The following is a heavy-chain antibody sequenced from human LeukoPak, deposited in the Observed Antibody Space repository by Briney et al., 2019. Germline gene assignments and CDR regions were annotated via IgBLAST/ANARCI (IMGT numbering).Heavy chain of an antibody. J-gene: IGHJ4*02. V-gene: IGHV3-7*01. D-gene: IGHD3-22*01. CDR3: AREGWGYYYDGSGYYHGYFDY. CDR2: IKQDGSEK. CDR1: GFTFSSYW. Sequence: PGGSLRLSCSASGFTFSSYWMSWVRQARGKGLEWLANIKQDGSEKYYVDCVKGRFTISRDNAKNSLYLQMNSLRAEDTAVYYCAREGWGYYYDGSGYYHGYFDYWGQGTLVTVSS.